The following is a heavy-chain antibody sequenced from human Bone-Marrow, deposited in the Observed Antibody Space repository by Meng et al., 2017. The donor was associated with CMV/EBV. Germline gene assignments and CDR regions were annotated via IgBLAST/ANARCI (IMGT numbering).Heavy chain of an antibody. CDR2: IYPGDSDT. V-gene: IGHV5-51*01. Sequence: GESLKISCKGSGYSFTSYWIGWVRQMPGKGLEWMGIIYPGDSDTRYSPSFQGQVTISADKSISTAYLQWSSLKASDTAMYYCARHSSRSVAAAGRADYWGQGTLVTVSS. CDR3: ARHSSRSVAAAGRADY. CDR1: GYSFTSYW. J-gene: IGHJ4*02. D-gene: IGHD6-13*01.